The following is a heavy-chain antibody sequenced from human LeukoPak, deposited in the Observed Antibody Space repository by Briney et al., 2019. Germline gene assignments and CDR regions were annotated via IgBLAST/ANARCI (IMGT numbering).Heavy chain of an antibody. CDR2: SYYSGGT. CDR1: GASSSSSSYY. CDR3: ARQSQKSITGTTGGFDV. D-gene: IGHD1-20*01. V-gene: IGHV4-39*01. J-gene: IGHJ3*01. Sequence: PSETLSLTCTVSGASSSSSSYYWGGMRQPPVKGREGIGSSYYSGGTYYNPPLYRRVTISAGTSKNHFSLKLNSVTAADTAVYYCARQSQKSITGTTGGFDVWGQGTLVTVSS.